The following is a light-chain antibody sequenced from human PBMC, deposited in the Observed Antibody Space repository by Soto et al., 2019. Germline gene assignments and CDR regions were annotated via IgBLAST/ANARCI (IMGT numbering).Light chain of an antibody. CDR3: QQYGSSPGT. CDR2: GAS. Sequence: EIVLTQSPGTLSLSPGERATLSCRASQSVSSSYLAWYQQKPGQAPRLLIYGASSRATGIPDRFSGSGSGTDRILIISRLEPEDFAVYYCQQYGSSPGTFGQGTKVEIK. V-gene: IGKV3-20*01. J-gene: IGKJ1*01. CDR1: QSVSSSY.